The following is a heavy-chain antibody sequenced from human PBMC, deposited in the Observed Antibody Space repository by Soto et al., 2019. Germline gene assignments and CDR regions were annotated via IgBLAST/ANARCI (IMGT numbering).Heavy chain of an antibody. CDR3: ARDNYDKGSNKYGMDV. D-gene: IGHD3-16*01. V-gene: IGHV3-53*01. Sequence: PGGSLRLSCAASGFTVSSNYMSWVRQAPGKGLEWVSVIYSDGTTYYVDSVKGRFTISRDTSKNTLYLQMNSLRAEDTAVYYCARDNYDKGSNKYGMDVWGQGTTVTVSS. J-gene: IGHJ6*02. CDR1: GFTVSSNY. CDR2: IYSDGTT.